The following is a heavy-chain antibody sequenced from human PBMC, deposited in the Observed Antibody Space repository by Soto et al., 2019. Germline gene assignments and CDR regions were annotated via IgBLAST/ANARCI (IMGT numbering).Heavy chain of an antibody. CDR3: ASRMNFRFDN. J-gene: IGHJ4*02. D-gene: IGHD3-3*01. Sequence: EVQLLDSGGGLVQPGGSLRLSCAASGLTFNTYAMSWVRQAPGKGLEWVSIISVGGGDTYYADSVKGRFTISRDDSKYTLYLQMNSLRAEDTAVYFCASRMNFRFDNWGQGTLVTVSS. V-gene: IGHV3-23*01. CDR1: GLTFNTYA. CDR2: ISVGGGDT.